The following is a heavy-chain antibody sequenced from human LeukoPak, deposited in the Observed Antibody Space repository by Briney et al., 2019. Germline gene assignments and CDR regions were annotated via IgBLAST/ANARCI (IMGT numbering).Heavy chain of an antibody. D-gene: IGHD5-18*01. V-gene: IGHV4-4*02. CDR2: IYHSGST. CDR1: GGSISSSNW. Sequence: SETLSLTCAVSGGSISSSNWWSWVRQPPGKGLEWIGEIYHSGSTNYNPSLKSRVTISVDKSKNQFSLKLSSVTAADTAVYYCAREVFDTAMVTASYYWGQGTLVTVSS. CDR3: AREVFDTAMVTASYY. J-gene: IGHJ4*02.